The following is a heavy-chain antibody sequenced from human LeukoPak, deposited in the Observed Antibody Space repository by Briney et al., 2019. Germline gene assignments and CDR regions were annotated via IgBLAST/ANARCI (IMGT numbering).Heavy chain of an antibody. J-gene: IGHJ4*02. Sequence: GGSLRLSCAAPGFIVTNAWMSWVRLAPGKGLEWVGRVKSKGGGGPIDYAAPVKGRFTISRDAETNTVHLQMNSLQAEDTGVYYCAADLSLPAGQLDVWGQGTLVTVSS. CDR2: VKSKGGGGPI. V-gene: IGHV3-15*01. D-gene: IGHD3/OR15-3a*01. CDR1: GFIVTNAW. CDR3: AADLSLPAGQLDV.